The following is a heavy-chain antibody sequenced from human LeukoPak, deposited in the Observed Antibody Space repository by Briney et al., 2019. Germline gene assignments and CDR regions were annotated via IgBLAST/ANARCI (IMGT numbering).Heavy chain of an antibody. Sequence: SETLSLTCTVSGGSISSGDYYWSWIRQPPGKGLEWIGYIYYSGSTYYNPSLKSRVTISVDTSKNEFSLKLSSVTAADTAVYYCARDGDYGDYIDFFDYWGQGTLVTVSS. CDR2: IYYSGST. D-gene: IGHD4-17*01. J-gene: IGHJ4*02. V-gene: IGHV4-30-4*02. CDR3: ARDGDYGDYIDFFDY. CDR1: GGSISSGDYY.